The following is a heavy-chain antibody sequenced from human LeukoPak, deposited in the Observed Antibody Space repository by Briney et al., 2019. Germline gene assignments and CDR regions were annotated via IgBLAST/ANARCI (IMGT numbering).Heavy chain of an antibody. CDR2: IYYSGST. V-gene: IGHV4-39*07. CDR1: GGSISSYY. Sequence: SETLSLTCTVSGGSISSYYWGWIRQPPGKGLEWIGSIYYSGSTYYNPSLKSRVTISVDTSKNQFSLKLSSVTAADTAVYYCARENSNWNYVANYYYYMDVWGKGTTVTVSS. J-gene: IGHJ6*03. D-gene: IGHD1-7*01. CDR3: ARENSNWNYVANYYYYMDV.